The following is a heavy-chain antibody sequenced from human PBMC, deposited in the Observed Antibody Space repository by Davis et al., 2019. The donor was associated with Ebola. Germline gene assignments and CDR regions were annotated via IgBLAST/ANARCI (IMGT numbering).Heavy chain of an antibody. Sequence: AASVTVSCKASGYTFTSYYMHWVRQAPGQGLEWMGIINPSGGSTSYAQKFQGRVTMTRDTSTSTGYMELSSLRSEDTAVYYCARNGGKAARPGGSFDYWGQGTLVTVSS. CDR2: INPSGGST. CDR1: GYTFTSYY. V-gene: IGHV1-46*01. D-gene: IGHD6-6*01. J-gene: IGHJ4*02. CDR3: ARNGGKAARPGGSFDY.